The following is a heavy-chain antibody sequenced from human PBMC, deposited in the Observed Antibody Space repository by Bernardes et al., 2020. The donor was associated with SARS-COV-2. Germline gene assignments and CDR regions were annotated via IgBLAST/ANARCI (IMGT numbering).Heavy chain of an antibody. D-gene: IGHD2-8*02. CDR2: ISSSGGSR. Sequence: GGSLRLSCAASGFTFSSYAMSWVRKAPGKGLEWVSAISSSGGSRYYADSVKGRFTITRDNSKNTQYLQMNSLRAEDTAVYYCAKDHSAYCTGGVCLRIYYYGMDVWGQGTTVTVSS. CDR3: AKDHSAYCTGGVCLRIYYYGMDV. V-gene: IGHV3-23*01. CDR1: GFTFSSYA. J-gene: IGHJ6*02.